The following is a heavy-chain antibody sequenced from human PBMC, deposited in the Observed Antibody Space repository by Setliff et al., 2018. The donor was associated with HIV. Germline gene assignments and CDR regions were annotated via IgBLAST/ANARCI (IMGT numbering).Heavy chain of an antibody. D-gene: IGHD1-26*01. CDR1: GGSISSGGYY. V-gene: IGHV4-31*03. CDR2: IHYSGNT. CDR3: ARDFRIGWAVQDYWYFDL. J-gene: IGHJ2*01. Sequence: SETLSLTCTVSGGSISSGGYYWSWIRQHPGKGLEWIGYIHYSGNTYNNPSLNSRISISVDMSKNKFSLKLSSLTAADTAVYYCARDFRIGWAVQDYWYFDLWGRGTLVTVSS.